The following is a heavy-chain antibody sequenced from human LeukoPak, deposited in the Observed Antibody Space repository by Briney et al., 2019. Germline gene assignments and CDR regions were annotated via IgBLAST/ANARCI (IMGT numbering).Heavy chain of an antibody. V-gene: IGHV3-9*01. CDR3: AKGSYMVRGVIRDVLDYFDY. J-gene: IGHJ4*02. CDR2: ISWNSGSI. CDR1: GFTFDDYA. D-gene: IGHD3-10*01. Sequence: GRSLRLSCAASGFTFDDYAMHWVRQAPGKGLEWVSGISWNSGSIGYADSVKGRFTISRDNAKNSLYLQMNSLRAEDTALYYCAKGSYMVRGVIRDVLDYFDYWGQGTLVTVSS.